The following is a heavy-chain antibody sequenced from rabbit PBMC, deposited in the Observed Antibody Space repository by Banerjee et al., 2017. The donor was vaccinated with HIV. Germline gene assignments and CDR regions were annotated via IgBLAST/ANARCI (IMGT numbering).Heavy chain of an antibody. CDR3: ARDRADIGGDYGPYYFDL. D-gene: IGHD2-1*01. Sequence: QLVESGGGLVQPGGSLKLSCKASGFDFSDYGVTWVRQAPGKGLEWIGYIDPLFGSTYYANSVKGRFTFSRDNAQNTVFLQMTSLTAADTATYFCARDRADIGGDYGPYYFDLWGQGTLVTVS. CDR2: IDPLFGST. V-gene: IGHV1S47*01. CDR1: GFDFSDYG. J-gene: IGHJ4*01.